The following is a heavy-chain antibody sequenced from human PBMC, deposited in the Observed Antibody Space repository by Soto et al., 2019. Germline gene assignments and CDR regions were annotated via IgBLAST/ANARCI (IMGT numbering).Heavy chain of an antibody. D-gene: IGHD2-8*02. CDR3: ARHEGWTGPDQ. CDR2: IFHDGNT. J-gene: IGHJ5*02. CDR1: GASIGSGGW. Sequence: PSETLSLTCAVSGASIGSGGWWSWVRQPPRKGLEWIAEIFHDGNTNYSPSLKSRVTISVDKSQNQFSLNVYSVTAADTAVYYCARHEGWTGPDQWGQGTLVTVSS. V-gene: IGHV4-4*02.